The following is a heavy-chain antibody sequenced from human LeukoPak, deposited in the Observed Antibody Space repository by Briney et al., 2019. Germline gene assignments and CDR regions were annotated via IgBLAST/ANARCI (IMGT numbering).Heavy chain of an antibody. J-gene: IGHJ3*02. V-gene: IGHV1-46*01. CDR3: ARGRVWDCSGGSCYSFFAFDI. Sequence: ASVKVSCKASGYTFTSYHMHWVRQAPGQGLEWMGIINPSGGTTNYAQKLQGRVTMTTDTSTSTAYMELRSLRSDDTAVYYCARGRVWDCSGGSCYSFFAFDIWGQGTMVTVSS. D-gene: IGHD2-15*01. CDR2: INPSGGTT. CDR1: GYTFTSYH.